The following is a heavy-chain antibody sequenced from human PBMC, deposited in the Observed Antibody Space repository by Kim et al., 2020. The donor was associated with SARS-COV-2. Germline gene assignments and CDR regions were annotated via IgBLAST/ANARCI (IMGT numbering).Heavy chain of an antibody. V-gene: IGHV4-39*07. Sequence: SETLSLTCTVSGGSISSSSYYWGWIRQPPGKGLEWIGSIYYSGSTYYNPSLKSRVTISVDTSKNQFSLKLSSVTAADTAVYYCARDHSSSWSPFNFDYWGQGTLVTVSS. CDR3: ARDHSSSWSPFNFDY. CDR1: GGSISSSSYY. D-gene: IGHD6-13*01. CDR2: IYYSGST. J-gene: IGHJ4*02.